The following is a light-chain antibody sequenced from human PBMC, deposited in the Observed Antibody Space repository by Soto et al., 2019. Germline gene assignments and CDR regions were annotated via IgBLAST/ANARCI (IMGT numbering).Light chain of an antibody. J-gene: IGLJ3*02. V-gene: IGLV1-40*01. CDR3: QSYDRSMSGWV. Sequence: QSVLTQPPSVSGAPGQRVTISCTGYNSNIGAGYDVHGYQQLPGTAPKLLIYGNSNGPSGVPDRFSASKSGTSASLAITGLQAEDEADYYCQSYDRSMSGWVFGGGTKLTVL. CDR2: GNS. CDR1: NSNIGAGYD.